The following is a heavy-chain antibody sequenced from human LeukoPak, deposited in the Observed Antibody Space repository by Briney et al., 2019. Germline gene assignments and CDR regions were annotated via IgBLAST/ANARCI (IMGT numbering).Heavy chain of an antibody. CDR1: GGSISSDSYY. CDR3: ASLNVDTAMVTY. D-gene: IGHD5-18*01. J-gene: IGHJ4*02. Sequence: SETLSLTCIESGGSISSDSYYWAWIRQPPGKGLEWIGYIYYSGSTNYNPSLKSRVTISVDTSKNQFSLKLSSVTAADTAVYYCASLNVDTAMVTYWGQGTLVTVSS. V-gene: IGHV4-61*01. CDR2: IYYSGST.